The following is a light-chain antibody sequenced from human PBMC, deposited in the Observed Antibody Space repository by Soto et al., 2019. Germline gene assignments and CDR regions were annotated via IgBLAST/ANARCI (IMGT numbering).Light chain of an antibody. V-gene: IGKV1-5*03. CDR2: KAS. Sequence: DIQMTQSPSTLPASLGDSVTITCRAYQSIITWLSCYQQKPGKAPNLLIYKASRLQSGVPSRCSGSGSGTDFTLTISSLQPEDFATYYCQQSYSTSITFGQGTRLEIK. CDR3: QQSYSTSIT. J-gene: IGKJ5*01. CDR1: QSIITW.